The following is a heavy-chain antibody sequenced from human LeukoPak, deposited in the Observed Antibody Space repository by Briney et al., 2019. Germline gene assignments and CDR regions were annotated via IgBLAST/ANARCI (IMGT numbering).Heavy chain of an antibody. CDR1: GGTFSSYA. J-gene: IGHJ4*02. CDR2: IIPIFGTA. D-gene: IGHD6-13*01. CDR3: ARDPNSSSWYGAFDY. Sequence: SVKVSCQASGGTFSSYAISWVRQAPGQGLEWMGGIIPIFGTANYAQKFQGRVTITTDESTSTAYMELSSLRSEDTAVYYCARDPNSSSWYGAFDYWGQGTLVTVSS. V-gene: IGHV1-69*05.